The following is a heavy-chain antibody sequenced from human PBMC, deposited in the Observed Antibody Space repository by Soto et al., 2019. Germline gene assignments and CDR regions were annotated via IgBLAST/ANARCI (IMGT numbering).Heavy chain of an antibody. CDR1: GGTFSSYA. D-gene: IGHD3-3*01. CDR2: IIPIFGTA. V-gene: IGHV1-69*12. Sequence: QVQLVQSGAEVKKPGSSVKVSCKASGGTFSSYAISWVRQAPGQGLEWMGGIIPIFGTANYAQKFQGRVTITADESTSTAYMELSSLRSEDTAVYYCARDLPSYDFWSGYYPSNWVDPWCKGTLVTVSS. CDR3: ARDLPSYDFWSGYYPSNWVDP. J-gene: IGHJ5*02.